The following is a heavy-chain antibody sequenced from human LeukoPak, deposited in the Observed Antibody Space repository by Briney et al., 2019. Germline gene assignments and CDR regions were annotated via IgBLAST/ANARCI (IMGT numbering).Heavy chain of an antibody. V-gene: IGHV3-9*03. D-gene: IGHD1-26*01. Sequence: SLKISCAASGFPFDDKAMHWVRQAPGKGLDWVAGISRNSDSTDYADSVKGRFTISRDNAKNSLYLQMNSLRAEDMALYYCVKDIGSGSYRYGGYFDYWGQGTLVTVSS. CDR2: ISRNSDST. J-gene: IGHJ4*02. CDR3: VKDIGSGSYRYGGYFDY. CDR1: GFPFDDKA.